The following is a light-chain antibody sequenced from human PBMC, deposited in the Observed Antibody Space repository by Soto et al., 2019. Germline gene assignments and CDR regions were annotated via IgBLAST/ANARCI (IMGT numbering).Light chain of an antibody. CDR1: QSISSY. J-gene: IGKJ5*01. V-gene: IGKV1-8*01. CDR3: QQYNSYPIT. CDR2: AAS. Sequence: AIRMTQSPSSLSASTGDRVTITCRASQSISSYLAWYQQKPGKAPKLLIYAASTLQSGVPSRFSGSGSGTDFTLTISCLQSEDFATYYCQQYNSYPITFGQGTRLEI.